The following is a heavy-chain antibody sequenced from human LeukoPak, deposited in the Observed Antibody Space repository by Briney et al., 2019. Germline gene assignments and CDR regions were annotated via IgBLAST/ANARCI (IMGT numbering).Heavy chain of an antibody. CDR2: IYYSGST. CDR3: ARLGRGGRDGYSVDY. D-gene: IGHD5-24*01. CDR1: GGSISSYY. Sequence: SETLSLTCTVSGGSISSYYWSWIRQPPGKGLEWIGYIYYSGSTNYNPSLKSRVTISVDTSKNQFSLKLSSVTAADTAVYYCARLGRGGRDGYSVDYWGQGTLVTISS. J-gene: IGHJ4*02. V-gene: IGHV4-59*08.